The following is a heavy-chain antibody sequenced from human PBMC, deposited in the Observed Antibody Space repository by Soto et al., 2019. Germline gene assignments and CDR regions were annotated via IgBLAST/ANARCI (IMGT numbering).Heavy chain of an antibody. CDR3: AREGVGPYDFWSGYYVH. D-gene: IGHD3-3*01. CDR1: GFIFSQYV. Sequence: QVQLVESGGGVVQPVRSLRLSCTASGFIFSQYVMHWVRQAPGKGLEWVAIISYDATNQYYADSVRGRFTISRDNSNNTVYLQMNRLSAEDTAVYYCAREGVGPYDFWSGYYVHWGQGTLVTVSS. CDR2: ISYDATNQ. V-gene: IGHV3-30-3*01. J-gene: IGHJ4*02.